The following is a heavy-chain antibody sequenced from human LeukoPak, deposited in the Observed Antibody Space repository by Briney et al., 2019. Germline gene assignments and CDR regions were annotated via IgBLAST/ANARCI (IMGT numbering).Heavy chain of an antibody. V-gene: IGHV4-59*01. Sequence: SETLSLTCTVSGGSISSYYWSWIRQPAGKGLEWIGYIYYSGSTNYNPSLKSRVIISVDTSKNQFSLKLSSVTAADTAVYYCARKRLNWFDPWGQGTLVTVSS. J-gene: IGHJ5*02. CDR2: IYYSGST. CDR1: GGSISSYY. CDR3: ARKRLNWFDP.